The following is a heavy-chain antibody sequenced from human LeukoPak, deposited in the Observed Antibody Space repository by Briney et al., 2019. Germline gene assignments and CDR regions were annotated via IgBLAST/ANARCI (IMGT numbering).Heavy chain of an antibody. V-gene: IGHV3-23*01. J-gene: IGHJ4*02. CDR3: ARADYSGSGSYVD. CDR1: GFTFSSYE. CDR2: ISGTRGKT. Sequence: PGGSLRLSCAASGFTFSSYEMNWVRQAPGKGLEWVSAISGTRGKTYYADSVKGRFTISRDNSKNTLYLEMKSLRVEDTAIYYCARADYSGSGSYVDWGQGTLVTVSS. D-gene: IGHD3-10*01.